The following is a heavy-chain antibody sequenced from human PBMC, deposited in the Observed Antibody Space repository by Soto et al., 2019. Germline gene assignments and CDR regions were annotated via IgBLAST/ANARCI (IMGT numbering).Heavy chain of an antibody. CDR3: ARVERGTATTVVDAFDI. V-gene: IGHV4-34*01. CDR1: GGFVTSGSYY. Sequence: SDTLSLTCAVYGGFVTSGSYYWSWIRQPPGKGLEWIGEMSHSGGTHFNPSLKSRVTISVDTSKNQFTLKMSSVTAADTALYYCARVERGTATTVVDAFDIWGPGTMVT. J-gene: IGHJ3*02. D-gene: IGHD1-1*01. CDR2: MSHSGGT.